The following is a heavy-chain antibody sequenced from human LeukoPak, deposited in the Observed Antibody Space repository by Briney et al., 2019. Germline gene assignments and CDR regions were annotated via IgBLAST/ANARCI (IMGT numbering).Heavy chain of an antibody. CDR2: ISWNSGSI. CDR1: GFTFDDYA. CDR3: AKGIVDTAMHHNFDY. Sequence: GGSLRLSCAASGFTFDDYAMHWVRHAPGKGLEWVSGISWNSGSIGYADSVKGRFTISRDNAKNSLYLQMNSLRAEDTALYYCAKGIVDTAMHHNFDYWGQGTLVTVSS. V-gene: IGHV3-9*01. D-gene: IGHD5-18*01. J-gene: IGHJ4*02.